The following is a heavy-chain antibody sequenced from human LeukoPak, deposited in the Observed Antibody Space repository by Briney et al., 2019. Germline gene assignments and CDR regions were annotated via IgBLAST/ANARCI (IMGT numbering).Heavy chain of an antibody. D-gene: IGHD6-19*01. V-gene: IGHV4-39*07. CDR3: ALAVAGTFFDY. Sequence: SETLSLTCTVSGGSISSSSYYWRWIRQPPGKGLEWIGSIYYSGSTYYNPSLKSRVTISVDTSKNQFSLKLSSVTAADTAVYYCALAVAGTFFDYWGQGTLVTVSS. CDR2: IYYSGST. J-gene: IGHJ4*02. CDR1: GGSISSSSYY.